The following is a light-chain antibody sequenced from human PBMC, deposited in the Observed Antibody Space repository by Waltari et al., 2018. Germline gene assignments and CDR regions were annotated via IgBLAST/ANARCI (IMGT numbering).Light chain of an antibody. J-gene: IGLJ1*01. V-gene: IGLV2-14*01. CDR1: DSDVGAYNF. Sequence: QSALTQPASVPGSPGQSITISCTGTDSDVGAYNFVTWYRQHPGKAPHLIIYEVSERSPGISDLCPGSKSDNTASLTISGLQADDEAVYYCSSYTTSNAPGFFGTGTKVTVL. CDR2: EVS. CDR3: SSYTTSNAPGF.